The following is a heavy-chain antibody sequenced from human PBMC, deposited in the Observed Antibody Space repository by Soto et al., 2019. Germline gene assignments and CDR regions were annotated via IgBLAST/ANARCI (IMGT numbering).Heavy chain of an antibody. D-gene: IGHD5-12*01. J-gene: IGHJ4*02. CDR1: GGSISSYY. CDR2: IYYSGNT. V-gene: IGHV4-59*08. CDR3: ARRVATTPSFIFDY. Sequence: SETLSLSCTVSGGSISSYYWSWIRQPPGKGLEWIGYIYYSGNTNYNPSLKSRVTISVDTSKNQFSLKLSSVTAADTAVYYCARRVATTPSFIFDYWGQGTLVTVSS.